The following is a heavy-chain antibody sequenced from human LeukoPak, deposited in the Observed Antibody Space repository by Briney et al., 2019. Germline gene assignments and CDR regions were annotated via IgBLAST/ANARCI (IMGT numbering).Heavy chain of an antibody. D-gene: IGHD4-11*01. J-gene: IGHJ3*02. Sequence: SETLSLTCSVSGGSISSYYWSWIRQPPGKGLEWIGYIYYTGATNYNPSLESRVTISIDTSKRQLSLELRSVTAADTAVYYCARDRRESSKANVAFDIWGQGTMVTVSS. V-gene: IGHV4-59*01. CDR2: IYYTGAT. CDR1: GGSISSYY. CDR3: ARDRRESSKANVAFDI.